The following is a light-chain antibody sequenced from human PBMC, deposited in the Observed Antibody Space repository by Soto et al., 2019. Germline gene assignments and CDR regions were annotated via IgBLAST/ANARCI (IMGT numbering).Light chain of an antibody. CDR2: KVS. CDR1: QSLLYSDGNTY. CDR3: IQGAYWPPWT. Sequence: DVVVTQSPLSLPVTLAQPASISCRSSQSLLYSDGNTYLGWFQQRPGQAPRRLIYKVSNRDSGVSGEFCGSGSGPDFTLRISKVEAVYVGVYDRIQGAYWPPWTCGQATKVEIK. J-gene: IGKJ1*01. V-gene: IGKV2-30*01.